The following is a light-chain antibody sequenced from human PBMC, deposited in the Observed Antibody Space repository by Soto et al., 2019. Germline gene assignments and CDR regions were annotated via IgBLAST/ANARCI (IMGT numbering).Light chain of an antibody. CDR1: SFNIGATYH. J-gene: IGLJ3*02. Sequence: QSVLTQPPSVSGAPGQRVTISCTGTSFNIGATYHVHWYQQLPGTAPKLLIYSNTYRPSGVPDRFSGSKSGSSASLAITGLQAEDEAVYYCQSYDSSLSALVFGGGTKLTVL. V-gene: IGLV1-40*01. CDR3: QSYDSSLSALV. CDR2: SNT.